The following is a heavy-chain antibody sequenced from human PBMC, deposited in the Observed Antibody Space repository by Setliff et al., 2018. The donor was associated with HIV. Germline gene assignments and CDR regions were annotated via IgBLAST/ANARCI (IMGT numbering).Heavy chain of an antibody. J-gene: IGHJ5*02. CDR2: ISANNGNT. Sequence: ASVKVSCKASGYTFTSYGINWVRQAPGQGLQWMGWISANNGNTNYAQNLQGRVTMTTDTSTNTAYMELRSLRSDDTAVYYCVRGHCNSDKCWYTWFDPWGQGTLVTVSS. D-gene: IGHD2-2*01. V-gene: IGHV1-18*01. CDR3: VRGHCNSDKCWYTWFDP. CDR1: GYTFTSYG.